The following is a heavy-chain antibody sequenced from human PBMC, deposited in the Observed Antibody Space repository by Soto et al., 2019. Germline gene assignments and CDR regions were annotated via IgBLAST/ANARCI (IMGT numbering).Heavy chain of an antibody. CDR3: ARDGGTFYYYYYGMDV. V-gene: IGHV1-8*01. D-gene: IGHD1-7*01. CDR1: GYTFTSYD. Sequence: ASVKVSCKASGYTFTSYDINWVRQATGQGLEWMGWMNPNSGNTGYAQKFQGRVTMTRNTSISTAYMELSSLRSEDTAVYYCARDGGTFYYYYYGMDVSGQGTTVTVSS. CDR2: MNPNSGNT. J-gene: IGHJ6*02.